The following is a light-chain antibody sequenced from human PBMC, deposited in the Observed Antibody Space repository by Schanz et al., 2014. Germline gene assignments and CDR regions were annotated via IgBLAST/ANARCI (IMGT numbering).Light chain of an antibody. Sequence: EIVLTQSPDTLSLSPGERATLSCRASQSVHRNYLAWHQQKPGQAPRLLIYGTSIRATGIPDRFSGSGSGTEFTLTISSLQSEDFAVYYCQQYHIWPPWTFGQGTKVEIK. V-gene: IGKV3-20*01. CDR3: QQYHIWPPWT. CDR2: GTS. J-gene: IGKJ1*01. CDR1: QSVHRNY.